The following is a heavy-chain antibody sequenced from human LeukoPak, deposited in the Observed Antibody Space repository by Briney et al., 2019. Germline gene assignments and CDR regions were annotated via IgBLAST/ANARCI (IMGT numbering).Heavy chain of an antibody. J-gene: IGHJ4*02. Sequence: GGSLRLSCAASGFTFSSYWMSWVRQAPGKGLEWVANIKQDGSEKYYVDSVKGRFTISRDNAKNSLYLQTNSLRAEDTAVYYCARDEYYYDSSGPPAYWGQGTLVTVSS. D-gene: IGHD3-22*01. CDR2: IKQDGSEK. CDR1: GFTFSSYW. V-gene: IGHV3-7*01. CDR3: ARDEYYYDSSGPPAY.